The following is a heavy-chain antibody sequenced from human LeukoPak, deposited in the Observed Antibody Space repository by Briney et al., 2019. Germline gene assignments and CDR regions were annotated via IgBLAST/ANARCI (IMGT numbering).Heavy chain of an antibody. V-gene: IGHV1-2*02. Sequence: ASVKVSCKVSGYTLTELSMHWVRQAPGQGLEWMGWINPNSGGTNYAQKFQGRVTMTRDTSISTAYMELSRLRSDDTAVYYCATTSSEESPEVFDYWGQGTLVTVSS. CDR2: INPNSGGT. D-gene: IGHD3-10*01. CDR1: GYTLTELS. CDR3: ATTSSEESPEVFDY. J-gene: IGHJ4*02.